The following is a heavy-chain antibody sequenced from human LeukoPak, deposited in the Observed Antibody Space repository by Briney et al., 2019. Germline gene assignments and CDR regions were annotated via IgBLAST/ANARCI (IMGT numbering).Heavy chain of an antibody. V-gene: IGHV4-31*02. Sequence: SETLSLTCTVSGGTISSGGYYWSRIRQHPGQGLEWNMYIYYSGSTYYNPSLKSRVTISVDTSKNQFSLKLSSVTAADPAVYYCARLIAVAGTYLYFDLWGRGTLVSVSS. CDR1: GGTISSGGYY. CDR3: ARLIAVAGTYLYFDL. D-gene: IGHD6-19*01. J-gene: IGHJ2*01. CDR2: IYYSGST.